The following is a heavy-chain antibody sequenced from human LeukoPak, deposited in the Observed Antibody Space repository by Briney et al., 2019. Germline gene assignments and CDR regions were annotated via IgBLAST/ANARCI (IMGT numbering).Heavy chain of an antibody. V-gene: IGHV4-4*07. CDR3: ARQNPRLDYYDSSGYYST. J-gene: IGHJ5*02. D-gene: IGHD3-22*01. Sequence: SETLSLTCTVSGGSISIYYWSWIRQPAGKGLEWIGRIYTSGSTNYTPSLKSRVTMSVDTSKNQFSLKLSSVTAADTAVYYCARQNPRLDYYDSSGYYSTWGQGTLVTVSS. CDR1: GGSISIYY. CDR2: IYTSGST.